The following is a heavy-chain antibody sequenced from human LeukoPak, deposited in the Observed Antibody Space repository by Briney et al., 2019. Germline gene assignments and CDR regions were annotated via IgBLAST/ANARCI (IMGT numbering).Heavy chain of an antibody. V-gene: IGHV5-51*01. D-gene: IGHD6-13*01. CDR1: GYTFTNYW. Sequence: GESLKISCKGYGYTFTNYWIGWLRQMPGKGLEWRGIIYPGDSDTRYSPSFQGQVTISADKSISTAYLQWSSLKASDTAMYYCASLAGYSNSWYPNYFDYWGQGTLVTVSS. CDR3: ASLAGYSNSWYPNYFDY. J-gene: IGHJ4*02. CDR2: IYPGDSDT.